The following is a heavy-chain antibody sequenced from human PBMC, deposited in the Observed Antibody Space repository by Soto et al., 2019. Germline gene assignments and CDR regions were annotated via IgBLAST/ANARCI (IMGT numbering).Heavy chain of an antibody. D-gene: IGHD2-2*01. V-gene: IGHV5-51*01. Sequence: GESLKLSCKGSGYSFTSYWIGWVRQMPGKGLEWMGIIYPGDSDTRYSPSFQGQVTISADKSISTAYLQWSSLKASDTAMYYCARSYCSSTSCYADLTYYYYYGMDVWGQGTTVTV. J-gene: IGHJ6*02. CDR3: ARSYCSSTSCYADLTYYYYYGMDV. CDR1: GYSFTSYW. CDR2: IYPGDSDT.